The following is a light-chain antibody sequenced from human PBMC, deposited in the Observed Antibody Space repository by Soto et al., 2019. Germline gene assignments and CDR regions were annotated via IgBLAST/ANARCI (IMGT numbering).Light chain of an antibody. CDR3: CSYVGRNTYV. CDR1: SSDVGGYNY. V-gene: IGLV2-11*01. J-gene: IGLJ1*01. Sequence: QSALTQPRSASGSPGQSITISCTGTSSDVGGYNYVSWYQQHPAKAPKLIIFDVSKRPSGVPNRFSGSKSVNTASLTISGLRAEDEADYYCCSYVGRNTYVFGTGTKVTVL. CDR2: DVS.